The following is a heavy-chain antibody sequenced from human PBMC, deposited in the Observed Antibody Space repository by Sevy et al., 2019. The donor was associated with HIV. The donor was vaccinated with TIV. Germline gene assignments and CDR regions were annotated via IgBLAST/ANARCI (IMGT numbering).Heavy chain of an antibody. CDR2: ISSSGSTI. D-gene: IGHD6-13*01. J-gene: IGHJ6*02. V-gene: IGHV3-11*01. CDR3: ARGGIAAADPTYYYYYGMDX. Sequence: GGSLRLSCAASGFXFSDYDMSWIRQAPGKGLEWVSYISSSGSTIYYADSVKGRFTISRDNAKNSLYLQMNSLRAEDTAVYYCARGGIAAADPTYYYYYGMDXXGQGTMVTVSS. CDR1: GFXFSDYD.